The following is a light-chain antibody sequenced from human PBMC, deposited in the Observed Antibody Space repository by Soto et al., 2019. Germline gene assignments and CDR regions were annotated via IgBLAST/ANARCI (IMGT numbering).Light chain of an antibody. V-gene: IGLV2-23*02. CDR2: EVT. J-gene: IGLJ1*01. Sequence: QSVRTQPASVSGSPGQSITISCTGTSSDVGSYNLVSWYQQHPGKAPKLMIYEVTKRPAGVSNRFSGSKSGNTASLTISGLQAEFEADYYCCSYAGSSTSVLGTGTRVTVL. CDR1: SSDVGSYNL. CDR3: CSYAGSSTSV.